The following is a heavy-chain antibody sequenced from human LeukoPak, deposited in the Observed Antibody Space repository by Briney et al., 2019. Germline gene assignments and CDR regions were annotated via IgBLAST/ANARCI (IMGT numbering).Heavy chain of an antibody. Sequence: SVKVSCKASGGTFSSYAISWVQQAPGQGLEWMGGIIPIFGTANYAQKFQGRVTITADESTSTAYMELSSLRSEDTAVYYCAREGVGGSYRPYYFDYWGQGTLVTVSS. CDR1: GGTFSSYA. CDR3: AREGVGGSYRPYYFDY. D-gene: IGHD3-16*02. J-gene: IGHJ4*02. V-gene: IGHV1-69*13. CDR2: IIPIFGTA.